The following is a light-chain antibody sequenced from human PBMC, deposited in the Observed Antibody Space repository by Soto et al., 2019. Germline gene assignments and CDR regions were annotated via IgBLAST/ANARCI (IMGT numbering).Light chain of an antibody. V-gene: IGKV3-11*01. CDR1: QSVSSY. CDR2: DAS. CDR3: QERFNWPRFT. Sequence: EIVLTQSPATLSLSPGERATLSCRASQSVSSYLAWYQQKPGQAPRLLIYDASNRATGIPARFSGGGSGTAFPLTICCLEPEDFAVYYCQERFNWPRFTFGQGTQLEIK. J-gene: IGKJ2*01.